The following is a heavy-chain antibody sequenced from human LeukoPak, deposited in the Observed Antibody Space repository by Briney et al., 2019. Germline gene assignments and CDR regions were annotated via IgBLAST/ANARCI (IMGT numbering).Heavy chain of an antibody. CDR3: AKVRGNYGYYYYYMDV. CDR2: INSDGSST. Sequence: GGSLRLSCAASGFTFSSYWMHWVRQAPGKGLVWVSHINSDGSSTSYADSVKGRFTISRDNAKNTLYLQMNSLRAEDTAVYYCAKVRGNYGYYYYYMDVWGKGTTVTVSS. CDR1: GFTFSSYW. V-gene: IGHV3-74*01. D-gene: IGHD4-23*01. J-gene: IGHJ6*03.